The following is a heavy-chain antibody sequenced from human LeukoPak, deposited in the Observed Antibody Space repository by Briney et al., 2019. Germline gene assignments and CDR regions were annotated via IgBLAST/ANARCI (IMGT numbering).Heavy chain of an antibody. D-gene: IGHD4-17*01. J-gene: IGHJ4*02. CDR2: ICTAGDT. CDR1: GFTFSSYD. V-gene: IGHV3-13*01. Sequence: GGSLRLSCAASGFTFSSYDMHWVRHATGKGLEGVSAICTAGDTYYPGSVKGRFTISRENAKNSLYLQMNSLRAEDTAVYYCARGLSEDGDYAPGYWGQGTLVTVSS. CDR3: ARGLSEDGDYAPGY.